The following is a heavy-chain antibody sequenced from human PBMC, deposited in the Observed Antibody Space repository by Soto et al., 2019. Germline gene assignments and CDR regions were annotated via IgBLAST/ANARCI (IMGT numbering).Heavy chain of an antibody. CDR2: INPNSGGT. D-gene: IGHD4-17*01. CDR1: GYTLTGYY. Sequence: ASVKVSCKPSGYTLTGYYMHWLRQAPGQGLEWMGWINPNSGGTNYAQKFQGWVTMTRDTSISTAYMELSRLRSDDTAVYYCARGLDYGDYLDYWGQGTLVTVSS. CDR3: ARGLDYGDYLDY. J-gene: IGHJ4*02. V-gene: IGHV1-2*04.